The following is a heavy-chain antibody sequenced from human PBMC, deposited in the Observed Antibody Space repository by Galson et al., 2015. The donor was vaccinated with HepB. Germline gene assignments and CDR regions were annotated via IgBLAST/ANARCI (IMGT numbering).Heavy chain of an antibody. CDR2: ISAYNGDT. Sequence: SVKVSCKASGYTFINYGISWVRQAPGQGLEWMGWISAYNGDTIYAQKFQDRVTMATDTSTSTADLELRSLRSDDTAVYYCARVAADGDLEGTIRAWGGLDIWGHGTRGTVSS. J-gene: IGHJ3*02. CDR3: ARVAADGDLEGTIRAWGGLDI. D-gene: IGHD5-12*01. V-gene: IGHV1-18*04. CDR1: GYTFINYG.